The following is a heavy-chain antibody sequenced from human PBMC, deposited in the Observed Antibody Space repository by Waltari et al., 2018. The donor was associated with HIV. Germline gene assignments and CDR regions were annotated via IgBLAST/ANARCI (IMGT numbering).Heavy chain of an antibody. D-gene: IGHD1-26*01. V-gene: IGHV3-23*01. Sequence: EVQLLESGGGLVQPGGSLRLSCATSGFIFSNYAMSWVRPAPGKGLEWDSTVRRIGATTDCADSVKGRFTTTRANSNDTMYLQMNSLRAEDTAVYYCAKDSMGAIDVEDYFDFWGQGTLVTVSS. CDR2: VRRIGATT. J-gene: IGHJ4*02. CDR3: AKDSMGAIDVEDYFDF. CDR1: GFIFSNYA.